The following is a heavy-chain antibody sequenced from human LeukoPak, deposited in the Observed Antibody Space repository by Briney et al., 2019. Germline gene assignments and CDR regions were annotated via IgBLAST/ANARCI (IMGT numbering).Heavy chain of an antibody. CDR1: GGSISTSSYY. D-gene: IGHD5-12*01. CDR2: IYYSGST. J-gene: IGHJ4*02. V-gene: IGHV4-39*01. CDR3: ARQRGYGTFGDRFSARERHFDY. Sequence: PSETLSLTCTVSGGSISTSSYYWGWIRQPPGKGLECIGNIYYSGSTYYNPSLKSRVTISVDTSKNQFSLKLSSVTAADTAVYYCARQRGYGTFGDRFSARERHFDYWGQGTLVAVSS.